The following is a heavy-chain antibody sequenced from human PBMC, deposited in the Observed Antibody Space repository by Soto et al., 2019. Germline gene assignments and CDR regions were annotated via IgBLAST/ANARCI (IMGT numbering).Heavy chain of an antibody. V-gene: IGHV3-48*03. D-gene: IGHD6-19*01. CDR3: ARASPSSGWYHY. Sequence: GGSLRLSCAASGFTFSSYEMNWVRQAPGKGLEWVSYISSSGSTIYYADSVKGRFTISRDNAKNSLYLQMNSLRAEDTAVYYCARASPSSGWYHYWGQGTLVTVSS. J-gene: IGHJ4*02. CDR2: ISSSGSTI. CDR1: GFTFSSYE.